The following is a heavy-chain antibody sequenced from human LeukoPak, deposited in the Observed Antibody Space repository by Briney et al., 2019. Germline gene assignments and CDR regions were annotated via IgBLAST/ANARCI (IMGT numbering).Heavy chain of an antibody. J-gene: IGHJ5*02. CDR1: GDSITTNIYW. D-gene: IGHD3-16*01. Sequence: SETLSLSCSISGDSITTNIYWWGCIRQAPGKGLEWIVSIYSSGNSYYNPSIKSRATISPDTSKNQYSLRLTSVTAADTAVYYCARRGIWDLQIGNWFDPWGQGILVTVSS. V-gene: IGHV4-39*01. CDR3: ARRGIWDLQIGNWFDP. CDR2: IYSSGNS.